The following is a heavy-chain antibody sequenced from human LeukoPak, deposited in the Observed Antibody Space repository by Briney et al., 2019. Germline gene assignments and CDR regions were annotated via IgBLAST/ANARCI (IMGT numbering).Heavy chain of an antibody. CDR1: GFTFSSYA. CDR3: AKDFRSNYYDSSGLNDY. CDR2: ISGSGGST. J-gene: IGHJ4*02. D-gene: IGHD3-22*01. Sequence: GGSLRLSCAASGFTFSSYAMSWVRQAPGKGLEWVSAISGSGGSTYYADSVKGRFTISRDNSKNTLYLQMNSLRAEDTAVYYCAKDFRSNYYDSSGLNDYWGQGTLVTVPS. V-gene: IGHV3-23*01.